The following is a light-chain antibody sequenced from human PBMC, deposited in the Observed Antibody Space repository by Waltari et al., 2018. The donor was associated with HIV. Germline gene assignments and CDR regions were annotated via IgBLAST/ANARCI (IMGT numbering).Light chain of an antibody. Sequence: QSALTQPASVSGSPGQSITISCTGTSSDVGAYNFVSWYQQPPGKAPKLMIYDVSRRPSVFSDRFSGPKSGNTASLTISGLQAEDEADYYCGSYTSSSTLVFGGGTKLTVL. J-gene: IGLJ3*02. CDR2: DVS. CDR1: SSDVGAYNF. V-gene: IGLV2-14*03. CDR3: GSYTSSSTLV.